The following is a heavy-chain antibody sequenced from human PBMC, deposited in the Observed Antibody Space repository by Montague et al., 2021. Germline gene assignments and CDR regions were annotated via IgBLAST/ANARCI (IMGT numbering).Heavy chain of an antibody. Sequence: SLRLSRAASGFTFRSYSMNWVRQAPGKGLEWVSSISSSSSYIYYTDSVKGRFTISRDNAKNSLYLQMNSLRAEDTAVYYCARDYYGSGGGKDYFDYWGQGTLVTVSS. V-gene: IGHV3-21*01. CDR3: ARDYYGSGGGKDYFDY. CDR2: ISSSSSYI. J-gene: IGHJ4*02. CDR1: GFTFRSYS. D-gene: IGHD3-10*01.